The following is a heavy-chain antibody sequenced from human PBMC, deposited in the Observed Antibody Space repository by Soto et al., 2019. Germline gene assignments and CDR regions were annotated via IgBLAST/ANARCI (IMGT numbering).Heavy chain of an antibody. CDR2: ISAYNGNT. Sequence: GASVKVSCKASGYTFTSYGISWVRQAPGQGLEWMGWISAYNGNTNYAQKFQGRVTITADKSTSTAYMELSSLRSEDTAVYYCAREPPMGYDSSGYPHYWGQGTLVTVSS. D-gene: IGHD3-22*01. CDR1: GYTFTSYG. CDR3: AREPPMGYDSSGYPHY. V-gene: IGHV1-18*01. J-gene: IGHJ4*02.